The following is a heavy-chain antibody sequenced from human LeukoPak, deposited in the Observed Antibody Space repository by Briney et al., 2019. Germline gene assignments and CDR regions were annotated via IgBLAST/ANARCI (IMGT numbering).Heavy chain of an antibody. V-gene: IGHV3-13*01. CDR3: ARGSPYGGSSLPLGGMDV. CDR2: IGTAGDT. D-gene: IGHD4-23*01. J-gene: IGHJ6*02. CDR1: GFTFSSYD. Sequence: GGSLRLSCAASGFTFSSYDMHWVRQATGKGLEWVSAIGTAGDTYYPGSVKGRFTISRENAKNSLYLQMNNLRAGDTAVYYCARGSPYGGSSLPLGGMDVWGQGTTVTVSS.